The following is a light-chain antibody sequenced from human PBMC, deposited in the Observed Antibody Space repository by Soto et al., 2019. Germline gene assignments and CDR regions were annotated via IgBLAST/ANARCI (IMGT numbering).Light chain of an antibody. CDR1: QSVSSSY. V-gene: IGKV3-20*01. Sequence: EIVLTQSPGTLSLSPGERATLSCRASQSVSSSYLGWYQQKPGQAPRLLIYGASSRATGIPDRFSGSGSGTDFPLTISRLEPEDFAVYYCQHYGSSPSTFGQGTKLEIK. J-gene: IGKJ2*01. CDR2: GAS. CDR3: QHYGSSPST.